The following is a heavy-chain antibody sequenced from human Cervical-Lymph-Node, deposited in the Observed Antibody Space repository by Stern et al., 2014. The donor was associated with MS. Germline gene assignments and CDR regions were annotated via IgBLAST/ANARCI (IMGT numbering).Heavy chain of an antibody. Sequence: VQLVESGGGVVQPGRSLRLSCAASGFRFSNYGFHWVRQAPGKGLGWVAVIWYDGIKKYYADSVKGRFTISRDNSRNTLYLQMKSLRVEDTAMYYCAREAGGGYNKIDYWGQGTLVTVSS. J-gene: IGHJ4*02. D-gene: IGHD5-24*01. CDR1: GFRFSNYG. V-gene: IGHV3-33*01. CDR3: AREAGGGYNKIDY. CDR2: IWYDGIKK.